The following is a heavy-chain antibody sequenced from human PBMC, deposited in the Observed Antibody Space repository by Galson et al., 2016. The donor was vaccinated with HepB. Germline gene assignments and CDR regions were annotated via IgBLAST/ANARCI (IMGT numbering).Heavy chain of an antibody. D-gene: IGHD4-11*01. J-gene: IGHJ4*02. CDR3: GTRVHGDYGNFIFDY. CDR2: IYRSGST. V-gene: IGHV4-4*02. CDR1: GASFSSTNW. Sequence: ETLSLTCAVSGASFSSTNWWTWVRQSPGKGLEWIGEIYRSGSTNYNPSLKSRVTISLDNSRNQFSLNLNSVTAADTAVYYCGTRVHGDYGNFIFDYWGPGTLVTVSS.